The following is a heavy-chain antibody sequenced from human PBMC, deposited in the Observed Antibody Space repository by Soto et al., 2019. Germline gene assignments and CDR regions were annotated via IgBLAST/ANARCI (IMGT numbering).Heavy chain of an antibody. CDR3: SKSLDY. Sequence: GSLRLSCAASGFTCNSNWMDWVRQAPGKGLEWVANINQDGSEKNYVDSVKGRFTISRDNAKNSLYLQMSSLTAEDSALYYCSKSLDYWGQGALVTVSS. J-gene: IGHJ4*02. CDR2: INQDGSEK. V-gene: IGHV3-7*01. CDR1: GFTCNSNW.